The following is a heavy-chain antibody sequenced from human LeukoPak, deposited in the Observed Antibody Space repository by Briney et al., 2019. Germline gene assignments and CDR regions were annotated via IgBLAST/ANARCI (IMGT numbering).Heavy chain of an antibody. V-gene: IGHV1-46*01. Sequence: GASVKVSCKASGFTFTSYYFRWVRQAPGRGLEWMGIFDPSGGATNYAQNFQGRISMTGDTSTSTVYLELSSLRSEDTAVYYCAREGRYFDHWGRGTLLSVSS. CDR1: GFTFTSYY. D-gene: IGHD3-10*01. J-gene: IGHJ2*01. CDR2: FDPSGGAT. CDR3: AREGRYFDH.